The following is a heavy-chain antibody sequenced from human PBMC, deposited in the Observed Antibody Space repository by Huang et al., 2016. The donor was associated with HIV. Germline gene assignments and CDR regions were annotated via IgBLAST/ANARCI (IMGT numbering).Heavy chain of an antibody. D-gene: IGHD2-15*01. CDR3: ATSTPDVGAGVLRSAFDI. Sequence: QVQLVESGAELKKPGASVRVSCKVSGYTVSELSLHWVRQAPEKGLEWVGGVDPEEGETNYAQILQGRVTMTEETSTDTAYMELSSRRPEDTAGYYCATSTPDVGAGVLRSAFDIWGQGTMVTVSS. J-gene: IGHJ3*02. CDR2: VDPEEGET. CDR1: GYTVSELS. V-gene: IGHV1-24*01.